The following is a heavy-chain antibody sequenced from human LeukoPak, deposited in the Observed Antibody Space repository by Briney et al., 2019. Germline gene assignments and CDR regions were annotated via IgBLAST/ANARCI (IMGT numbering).Heavy chain of an antibody. CDR3: ARSGAYPPEDY. Sequence: GGSLRLSCAASGFTVSSNYMSWGRQPPGKGLEWVSVIYSSGSPYYADSVKGRFTISRDNSKNTLYLQMNSLRAEDTAVYYCARSGAYPPEDYWGQGTLVTVSS. CDR2: IYSSGSP. V-gene: IGHV3-66*01. D-gene: IGHD3-16*01. CDR1: GFTVSSNY. J-gene: IGHJ4*02.